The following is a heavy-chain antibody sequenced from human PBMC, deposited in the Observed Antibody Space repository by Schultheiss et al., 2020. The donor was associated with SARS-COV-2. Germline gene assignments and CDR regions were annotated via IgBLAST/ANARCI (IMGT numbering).Heavy chain of an antibody. CDR3: AKETYPVPADPHYYYYGMDV. CDR2: IWYDGSNK. D-gene: IGHD2-2*01. J-gene: IGHJ6*02. Sequence: GGSLRLSCAASGFTFSSYGMHWVRQAPGKGLEWVAGIWYDGSNKYYADSVRGRLTISRDNSKNTLYLQMNSLRAEDTAVYYCAKETYPVPADPHYYYYGMDVWGQGTTVTVSS. V-gene: IGHV3-33*03. CDR1: GFTFSSYG.